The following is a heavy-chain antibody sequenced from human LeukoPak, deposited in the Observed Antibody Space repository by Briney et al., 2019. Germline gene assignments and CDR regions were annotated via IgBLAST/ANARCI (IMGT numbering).Heavy chain of an antibody. Sequence: PSETLSLTCTVSGGSISSSSYYWGWIRQPPGKGLEWIGSIYYSGSTYYNPSLKSRVTISVDTFKNQFSLKLSSVTAADTAVYYCARRDYDRGPPDAFDIWGQGTMVTVSS. V-gene: IGHV4-39*01. D-gene: IGHD3-22*01. CDR1: GGSISSSSYY. J-gene: IGHJ3*02. CDR3: ARRDYDRGPPDAFDI. CDR2: IYYSGST.